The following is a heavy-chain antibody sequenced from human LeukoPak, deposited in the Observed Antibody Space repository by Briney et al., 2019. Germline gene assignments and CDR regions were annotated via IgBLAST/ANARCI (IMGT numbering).Heavy chain of an antibody. CDR1: GGSISSYY. CDR2: IYYSGST. CDR3: ARGFIMGGYVNYYYGMDV. Sequence: SGTLSLTCTVSGGSISSYYWSWIRQPPGKGLEWIGYIYYSGSTNYNPSLKSRVTISVNTSKNQFSLKLSSVTAADTAVYYCARGFIMGGYVNYYYGMDVWGQGTTVTVSS. V-gene: IGHV4-59*01. D-gene: IGHD5-12*01. J-gene: IGHJ6*02.